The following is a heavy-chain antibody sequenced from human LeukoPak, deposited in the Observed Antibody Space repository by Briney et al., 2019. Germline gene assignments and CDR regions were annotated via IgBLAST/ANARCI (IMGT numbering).Heavy chain of an antibody. V-gene: IGHV4-39*01. CDR3: ARHPPRDCSSSSCYKRWFDP. CDR2: MYYSGST. J-gene: IGHJ5*02. CDR1: GGSISSSDSY. D-gene: IGHD2-2*02. Sequence: PSETLSLTCTVSGGSISSSDSYWGWVRQPPGKGLEWLGSMYYSGSTYYNPSVKSRVTISADTSKNQFSLKLNSVTAADTAVYYCARHPPRDCSSSSCYKRWFDPWGQGTLVTVSS.